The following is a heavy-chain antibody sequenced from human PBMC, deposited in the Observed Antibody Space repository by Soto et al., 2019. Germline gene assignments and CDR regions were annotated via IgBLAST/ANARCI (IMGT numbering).Heavy chain of an antibody. CDR3: VRGNNNTGHSYSIY. Sequence: SVNVSCKASGYTFTTYGISWVRQAPGQGLEWMGWISAYSGNTNYAQKLQGRVTMTTDTSTSTAYMELRSLRSDDTAGYYCVRGNNNTGHSYSIYCGKGT. CDR1: GYTFTTYG. CDR2: ISAYSGNT. V-gene: IGHV1-18*01. D-gene: IGHD4-4*01. J-gene: IGHJ4*02.